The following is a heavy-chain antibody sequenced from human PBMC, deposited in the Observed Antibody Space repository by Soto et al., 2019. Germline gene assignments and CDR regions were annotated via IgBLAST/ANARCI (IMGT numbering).Heavy chain of an antibody. Sequence: SETLSLTCAVYGGSFSGYYWSWIRQTPGKGLEWIGEINHSGSTNYNPSLKSRVTISVDTSTDTAYMELSSLRSEDTAVYYCATNSLVYYDSSGFIPWFDPWGQGTLVPVSP. CDR2: INHSGST. D-gene: IGHD3-22*01. V-gene: IGHV4-34*01. J-gene: IGHJ5*02. CDR3: ATNSLVYYDSSGFIPWFDP. CDR1: GGSFSGYY.